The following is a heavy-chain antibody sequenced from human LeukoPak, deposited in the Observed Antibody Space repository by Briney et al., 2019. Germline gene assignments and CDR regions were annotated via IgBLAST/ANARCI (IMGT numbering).Heavy chain of an antibody. J-gene: IGHJ3*02. D-gene: IGHD4-17*01. CDR1: GYTFTSYY. Sequence: ASVKVSCKASGYTFTSYYMHWVRQAPGQGLEWMGIINPSGGSTSYAQKFQGRVTITADESTSTAYMELSSLRSEDTAVYYCASGWHGDYVGWVYDAFDIWGQGTMVTVSS. V-gene: IGHV1-46*01. CDR2: INPSGGST. CDR3: ASGWHGDYVGWVYDAFDI.